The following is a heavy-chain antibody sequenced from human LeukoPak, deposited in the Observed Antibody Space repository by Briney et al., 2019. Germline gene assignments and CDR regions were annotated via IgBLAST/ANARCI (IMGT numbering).Heavy chain of an antibody. CDR1: GFTLSSNY. CDR2: IYSGGST. Sequence: GGSLRLSCAASGFTLSSNYMSWVRQAPGKGLEWVSVIYSGGSTYYPDSVKGRFTISRDNSKNTLYLQMNSLRAEDTAVYYCARDYSSSSRGYFQHWGQGTLVTVSS. D-gene: IGHD6-13*01. V-gene: IGHV3-66*02. J-gene: IGHJ1*01. CDR3: ARDYSSSSRGYFQH.